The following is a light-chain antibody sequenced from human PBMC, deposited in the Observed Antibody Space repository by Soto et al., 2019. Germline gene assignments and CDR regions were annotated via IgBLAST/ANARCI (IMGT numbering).Light chain of an antibody. CDR3: QQYGSSLYT. Sequence: EIVLTQSPGTLSLSPGERATLSCRASQSVSSNYLAWYQQKPGQAPRIIIYGASSRATGIPDRFSGSGSGTEFTLTISRLEPEDCAVYYCQQYGSSLYTFGLGTKLEIK. J-gene: IGKJ2*01. CDR2: GAS. V-gene: IGKV3-20*01. CDR1: QSVSSNY.